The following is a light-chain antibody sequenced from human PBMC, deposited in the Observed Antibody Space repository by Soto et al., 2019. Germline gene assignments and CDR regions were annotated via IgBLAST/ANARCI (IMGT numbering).Light chain of an antibody. CDR1: SSDVGTYNY. V-gene: IGLV2-11*01. J-gene: IGLJ1*01. CDR3: CSYAGSPRYV. Sequence: QSALTQPRSVSRSLGQSVTISCTGTSSDVGTYNYVSRYQEHPGKAPKVMIYDVSERPSGVPDRFSDSKSGNTASLTISGLQAEDEADYYCCSYAGSPRYVLGTGTKLTVL. CDR2: DVS.